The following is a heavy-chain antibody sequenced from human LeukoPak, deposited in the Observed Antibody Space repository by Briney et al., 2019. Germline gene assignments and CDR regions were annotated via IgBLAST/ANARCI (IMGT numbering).Heavy chain of an antibody. CDR1: GFTFSSDW. D-gene: IGHD2-2*02. Sequence: GGSLRLSCAASGFTFSSDWMSWVRQAPGKGLEWVANIKQDGSEKYYVDSVKGRFTISRDNAKNSLYLQMNSLRAEDTAVYYCAREYPDAFDIWGQGTMVTVSS. CDR3: AREYPDAFDI. J-gene: IGHJ3*02. CDR2: IKQDGSEK. V-gene: IGHV3-7*03.